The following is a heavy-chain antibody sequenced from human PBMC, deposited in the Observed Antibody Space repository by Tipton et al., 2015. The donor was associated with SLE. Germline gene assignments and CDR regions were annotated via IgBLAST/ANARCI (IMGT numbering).Heavy chain of an antibody. CDR1: GGSFSGYY. Sequence: TLSLTCAVYGGSFSGYYWCWIRQPPGKGLEWIGEINHSGSTNYNPSLKSRVTISVDTSKNQFSLKLSSVTAADTAVYYCATTYYYDSSGYSIPSWFDPWGQGTLVTVSS. CDR3: ATTYYYDSSGYSIPSWFDP. V-gene: IGHV4-34*01. D-gene: IGHD3-22*01. CDR2: INHSGST. J-gene: IGHJ5*02.